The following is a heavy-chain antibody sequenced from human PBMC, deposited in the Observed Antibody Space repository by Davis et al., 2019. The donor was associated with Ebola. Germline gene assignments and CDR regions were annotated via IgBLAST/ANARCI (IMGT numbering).Heavy chain of an antibody. D-gene: IGHD5-12*01. CDR2: ISAYNGNT. CDR3: ASALGIYSPPDY. V-gene: IGHV1-18*01. J-gene: IGHJ4*02. CDR1: GFTFSSYG. Sequence: GESLKISCAASGFTFSSYGISWVRQAPGQGLEWMGWISAYNGNTNYAQKLQGRVTMTTDTSTSTAYMELRSLRSDDTAVYYCASALGIYSPPDYWGQGTLVTVSS.